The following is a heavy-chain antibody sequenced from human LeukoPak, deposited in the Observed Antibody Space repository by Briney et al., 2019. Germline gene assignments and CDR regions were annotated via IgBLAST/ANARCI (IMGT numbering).Heavy chain of an antibody. Sequence: GRSLRLSCAASGFTFDDYAMHWVRQAPGKGLEWVSGISWNSGSIGYADSVKGRFTTSRDNAKNSLYLQMNSLRAEDTALYYCAKAVGYSYDLNWFDPWGQGTLVTVSS. V-gene: IGHV3-9*01. CDR3: AKAVGYSYDLNWFDP. CDR2: ISWNSGSI. CDR1: GFTFDDYA. J-gene: IGHJ5*02. D-gene: IGHD5-18*01.